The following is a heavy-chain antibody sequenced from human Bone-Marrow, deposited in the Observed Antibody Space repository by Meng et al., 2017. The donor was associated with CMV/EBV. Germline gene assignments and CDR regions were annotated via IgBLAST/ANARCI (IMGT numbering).Heavy chain of an antibody. CDR2: ISSSRSYI. J-gene: IGHJ4*02. V-gene: IGHV3-21*01. CDR3: ARGAMTKFDY. Sequence: GESLKISCAPSGFTFSTYTLHWVRQAPGKGLEWVASISSSRSYINYADSVKGRFTISRDNAKNSLYLQLSSLRAEDTAVYYCARGAMTKFDYWGQGNLVNVAS. D-gene: IGHD2-2*01. CDR1: GFTFSTYT.